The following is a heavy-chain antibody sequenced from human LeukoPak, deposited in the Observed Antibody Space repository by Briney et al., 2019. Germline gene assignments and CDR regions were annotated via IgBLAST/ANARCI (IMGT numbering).Heavy chain of an antibody. CDR1: GFTFSNYA. CDR2: ISGSGGST. V-gene: IGHV3-23*01. J-gene: IGHJ4*02. Sequence: SGGSLRLSCAASGFTFSNYAMSWVRQAPGKGLEWVSSISGSGGSTYYADSVKGRLSISRDNSKNTLYLQMNSLRAEDTAVYYCAKDRVVVTAIKGDCFDYWGQGTLVTVSS. D-gene: IGHD2-21*02. CDR3: AKDRVVVTAIKGDCFDY.